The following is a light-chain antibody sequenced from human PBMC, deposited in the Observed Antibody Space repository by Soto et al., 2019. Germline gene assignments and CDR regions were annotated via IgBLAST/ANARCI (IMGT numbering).Light chain of an antibody. Sequence: EIVLTQSPGTLSLSPGERATLTCRASQSVSSSYLAWYQQKPGQAPRLLIYGASSRATGIPDRFSCSGSGTDFTLTISRLEPEDFAVYYCQQYGSSLFTFGPGIKVDIK. CDR1: QSVSSSY. J-gene: IGKJ3*01. CDR3: QQYGSSLFT. V-gene: IGKV3-20*01. CDR2: GAS.